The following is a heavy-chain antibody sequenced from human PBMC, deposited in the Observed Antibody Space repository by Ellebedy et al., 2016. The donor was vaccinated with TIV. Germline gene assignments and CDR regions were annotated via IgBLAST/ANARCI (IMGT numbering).Heavy chain of an antibody. CDR3: ATDGSYGDHFSTTHAFVT. D-gene: IGHD1-26*01. Sequence: GESLKISCAASRISFSSYWMTWVRQAPGKGLEWVANINRDGGATFYVDSEKGRFTISRDNARNSLYMQMNSLRAEDTAVYYCATDGSYGDHFSTTHAFVTWGQGTMVIVSS. V-gene: IGHV3-7*03. CDR1: RISFSSYW. J-gene: IGHJ3*02. CDR2: INRDGGAT.